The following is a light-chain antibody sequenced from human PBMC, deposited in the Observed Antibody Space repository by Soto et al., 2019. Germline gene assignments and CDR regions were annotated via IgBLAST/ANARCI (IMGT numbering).Light chain of an antibody. CDR1: STGAVTSGHY. J-gene: IGLJ2*01. V-gene: IGLV2-14*01. Sequence: QAVVTQEPSLTVSPGGTVTLTCGSSTGAVTSGHYPYWFQQKPGQAPRLMIYEVSSRPSGVSNRFSGSKSGNTASLTISGLQAEDEADYYCSSCTSSGTFVVFGGGTKLTVL. CDR2: EVS. CDR3: SSCTSSGTFVV.